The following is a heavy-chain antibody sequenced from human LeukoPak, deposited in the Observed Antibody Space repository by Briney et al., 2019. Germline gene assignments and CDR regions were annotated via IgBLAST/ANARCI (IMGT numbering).Heavy chain of an antibody. J-gene: IGHJ6*03. CDR1: GFTFISYN. CDR2: ISSSSSYT. Sequence: PGGSLRLACAASGFTFISYNIKSVRQAPGKGLEWVSSISSSSSYTYYADSVKGRFTISRDNSNNTLYLPMNSLRAEDTAVYYCAKTSIAAAHYYYYMDVWGKGTTVSISS. D-gene: IGHD6-13*01. CDR3: AKTSIAAAHYYYYMDV. V-gene: IGHV3-21*04.